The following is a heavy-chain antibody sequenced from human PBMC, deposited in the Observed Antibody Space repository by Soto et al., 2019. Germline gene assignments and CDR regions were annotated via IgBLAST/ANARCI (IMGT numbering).Heavy chain of an antibody. Sequence: QVTLKESGTVLVKPTETLTLTCTVSGFSLSNARMGVSWIRQPPGKALEWLAHIFSNDEKSYSTSLKSRLTISKDTSKSQVVLTMTNMDRVDTATYYCARKVDYYGMDVWGQGTTVTVSS. J-gene: IGHJ6*02. V-gene: IGHV2-26*01. CDR3: ARKVDYYGMDV. CDR1: GFSLSNARMG. CDR2: IFSNDEK.